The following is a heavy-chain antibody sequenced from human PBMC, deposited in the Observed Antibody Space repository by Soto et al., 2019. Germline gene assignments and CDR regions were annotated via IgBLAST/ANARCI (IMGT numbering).Heavy chain of an antibody. J-gene: IGHJ6*02. CDR1: GYTFTNYG. V-gene: IGHV1-18*01. D-gene: IGHD6-13*01. Sequence: ASVKVSCKASGYTFTNYGITWVRQAPGQGLEWMGWISTDSGNTESARKLQGRVTMTTDTSTNTAYMELRSLRSDDTAMYYCARDGVEGGAAGISYFHHGMDVWGQGTTVTVSS. CDR2: ISTDSGNT. CDR3: ARDGVEGGAAGISYFHHGMDV.